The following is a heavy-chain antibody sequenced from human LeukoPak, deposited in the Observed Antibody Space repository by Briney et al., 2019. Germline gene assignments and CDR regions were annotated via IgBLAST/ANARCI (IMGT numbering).Heavy chain of an antibody. CDR1: GFTFSSYE. CDR2: FNGDGTTT. CDR3: AKSYSATSSVSDY. D-gene: IGHD4-11*01. Sequence: GGSLRLSCAASGFTFSSYEMNWVRQAPGKGLEWVATFNGDGTTTFYADSVKGRFTISRETSKNTLYLQMNSLRVEDTGVYYCAKSYSATSSVSDYWGQGTLVTVSS. V-gene: IGHV3-23*01. J-gene: IGHJ4*02.